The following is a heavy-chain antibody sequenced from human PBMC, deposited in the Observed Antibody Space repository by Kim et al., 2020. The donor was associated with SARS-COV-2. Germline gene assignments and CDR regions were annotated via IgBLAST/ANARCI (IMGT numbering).Heavy chain of an antibody. CDR1: GGSISNYY. CDR3: ARESTMVRGAPLDY. J-gene: IGHJ4*01. CDR2: IYSEYNPSLT. V-gene: IGHV4-4*07. D-gene: IGHD3-10*01. Sequence: SETLSLTCNVSGGSISNYYWSWIRQPAGKGLEWLGRIYSEYNPSLTKYNPSLKSRVTMSVDTSKNQFSLTLSSVTAADTAVYYCARESTMVRGAPLDYWG.